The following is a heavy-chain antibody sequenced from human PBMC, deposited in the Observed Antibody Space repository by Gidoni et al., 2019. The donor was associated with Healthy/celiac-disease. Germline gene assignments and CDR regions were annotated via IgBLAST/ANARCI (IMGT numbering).Heavy chain of an antibody. J-gene: IGHJ4*02. CDR1: GYSISSGYY. CDR3: ARGQGTVVVPAATPFDY. CDR2: IYHSGST. D-gene: IGHD2-2*01. V-gene: IGHV4-38-2*01. Sequence: QVQLQESGPGLVKPSETLSLTCAVSGYSISSGYYWGWIRQPPGKGLEWIGSIYHSGSTYYNPSLTSRVTISVDTSKNQFSLKLSSVTAADTAVYYCARGQGTVVVPAATPFDYWGQGTLVTVSS.